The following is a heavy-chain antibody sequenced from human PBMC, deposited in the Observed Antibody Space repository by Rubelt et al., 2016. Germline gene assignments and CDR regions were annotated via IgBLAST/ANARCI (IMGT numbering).Heavy chain of an antibody. D-gene: IGHD1-1*01. CDR2: ISGSGGRT. J-gene: IGHJ4*02. CDR1: GFTFSSYG. Sequence: EVQLVESGGGLVQPGGSLRLSCAASGFTFSSYGMSWVRQAPGKGLEWVSVISGSGGRTYYADSVKGRFTISRDNSRNTLYLQMNSLKTEDTAVYYCTTATTATTVSFYWGQGTLVTVSS. CDR3: TTATTATTVSFY. V-gene: IGHV3-23*04.